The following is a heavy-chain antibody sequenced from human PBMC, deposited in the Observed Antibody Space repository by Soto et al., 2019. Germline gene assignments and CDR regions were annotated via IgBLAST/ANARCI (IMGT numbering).Heavy chain of an antibody. J-gene: IGHJ3*02. V-gene: IGHV4-34*01. Sequence: SETLSLTCAAYGGSFSGYYWSWIRQPPGNGLEWIGEINHSGSTNYNPSLKSRVTISVDTSKNQFSLKLSSVTAADTAVYYCARTLLGYCSGGSCVDAFDIWGQGTMVTVSS. CDR1: GGSFSGYY. D-gene: IGHD2-15*01. CDR2: INHSGST. CDR3: ARTLLGYCSGGSCVDAFDI.